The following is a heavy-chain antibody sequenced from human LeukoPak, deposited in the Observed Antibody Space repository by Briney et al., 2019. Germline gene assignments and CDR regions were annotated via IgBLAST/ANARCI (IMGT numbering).Heavy chain of an antibody. J-gene: IGHJ4*02. Sequence: SETLSLTCTVSGYSINIGYYWGWIRQPPGRGLYWIGSIYHSGSTYYHPSLKRRVTISVDTSKNQFSLKLSSVTAADTAVYYCAGRWGTVVRGVIDYWGQGTLVTVSS. V-gene: IGHV4-38-2*02. CDR2: IYHSGST. D-gene: IGHD3-10*01. CDR3: AGRWGTVVRGVIDY. CDR1: GYSINIGYY.